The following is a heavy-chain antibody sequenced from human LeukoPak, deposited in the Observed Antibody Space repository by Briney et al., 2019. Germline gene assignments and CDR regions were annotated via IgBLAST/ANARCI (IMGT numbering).Heavy chain of an antibody. V-gene: IGHV3-48*03. CDR3: ARDREVGATTSLRNNF. CDR1: GFTFSSYE. CDR2: ISSSGSTM. D-gene: IGHD1-26*01. Sequence: GGSLRLSCAASGFTFSSYEMNWVRQAPGKGLEWVSHISSSGSTMYYADSVKGRFTISRDNAKNSLYLQMNSLRAEDTAVYYCARDREVGATTSLRNNFWGQGTLVTVSS. J-gene: IGHJ4*02.